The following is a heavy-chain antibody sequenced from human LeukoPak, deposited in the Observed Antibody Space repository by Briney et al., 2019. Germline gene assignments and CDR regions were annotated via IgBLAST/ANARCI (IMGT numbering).Heavy chain of an antibody. CDR1: GGSINSYY. Sequence: SETLSLTCTVSGGSINSYYWSWIRQPPGKGLEWIGYIYYSGSTNYNPSLKSRVTISVDTSKNQFSLKLSSVTAADTAMYYCARGEAVANSFDYWGQGTLVIVSS. J-gene: IGHJ4*02. V-gene: IGHV4-59*01. CDR3: ARGEAVANSFDY. D-gene: IGHD6-19*01. CDR2: IYYSGST.